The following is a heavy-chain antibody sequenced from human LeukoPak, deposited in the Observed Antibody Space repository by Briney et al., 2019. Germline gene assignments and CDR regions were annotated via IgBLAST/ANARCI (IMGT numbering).Heavy chain of an antibody. CDR2: ISPQSGDT. CDR3: ARAFYITYDL. J-gene: IGHJ5*02. V-gene: IGHV1-2*02. CDR1: GYTFTNYF. Sequence: GASVKVSCTASGYTFTNYFVHWVRQAPGQGLEWMGWISPQSGDTNSAQKFQGRVTMTRDTSIATSYMELSSLTSDDTAVYYCARAFYITYDLWGQGTRVTVSS. D-gene: IGHD3-10*01.